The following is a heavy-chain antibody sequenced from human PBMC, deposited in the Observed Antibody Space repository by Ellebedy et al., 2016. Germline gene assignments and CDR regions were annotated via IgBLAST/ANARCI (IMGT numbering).Heavy chain of an antibody. Sequence: GESLKISXKGSGYNFTTYWIGWVRQTPGKGLQWMAIIYPGDSNTKYSPSFEGHVTISADKSLSAAYLQWDSLRTSDSAIYFCARGVTGLDYWGQGTRVTVSS. V-gene: IGHV5-51*01. J-gene: IGHJ4*02. CDR3: ARGVTGLDY. CDR1: GYNFTTYW. CDR2: IYPGDSNT. D-gene: IGHD2-21*02.